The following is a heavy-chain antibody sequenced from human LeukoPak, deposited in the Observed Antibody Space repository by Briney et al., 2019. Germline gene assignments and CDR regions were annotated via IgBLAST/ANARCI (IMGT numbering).Heavy chain of an antibody. CDR2: ISGSGGST. V-gene: IGHV3-23*01. CDR1: GFTFSSYG. CDR3: AESRSGSANWALQIFDN. D-gene: IGHD1-1*01. J-gene: IGHJ4*02. Sequence: GGSLRLSCAASGFTFSSYGMHWVRQAPGKGLEWVSAISGSGGSTYYADSVKGRFTISRDNSKNTLYLQMNSLRAEDTAVYYCAESRSGSANWALQIFDNWGQGTLVTVSS.